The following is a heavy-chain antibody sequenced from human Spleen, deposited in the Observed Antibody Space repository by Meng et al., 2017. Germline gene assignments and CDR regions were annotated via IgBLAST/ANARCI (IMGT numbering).Heavy chain of an antibody. CDR2: ISSRGGTI. CDR3: ARIGGYSLDY. Sequence: GESLKISCAAYGFTFNNFEMNWVRQAPGKGLEWVSYISSRGGTIDYADYVKGRFTISRDNAKNSLYLQMNSLRAEDTAVYYCARIGGYSLDYWGQGRLVTVSS. V-gene: IGHV3-48*03. D-gene: IGHD5-18*01. J-gene: IGHJ4*02. CDR1: GFTFNNFE.